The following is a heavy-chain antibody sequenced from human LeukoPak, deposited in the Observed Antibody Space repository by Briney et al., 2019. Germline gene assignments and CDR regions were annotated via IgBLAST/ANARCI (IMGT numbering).Heavy chain of an antibody. CDR3: ARHGGYSSPYLH. V-gene: IGHV4-59*08. J-gene: IGHJ1*01. CDR2: IYYSGST. CDR1: GGSISYYY. Sequence: PSETLSLTCTVSGGSISYYYWSWLRPPPGKGLECIGYIYYSGSTNYNPSLKSRVTISVDTSKNQFSLKLSSVTATDTAVYYCARHGGYSSPYLHWGQGTLVTVSS. D-gene: IGHD6-13*01.